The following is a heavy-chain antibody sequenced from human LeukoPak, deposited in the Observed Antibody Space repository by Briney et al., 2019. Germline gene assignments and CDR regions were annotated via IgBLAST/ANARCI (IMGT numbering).Heavy chain of an antibody. V-gene: IGHV3-23*01. CDR3: AKDRGVVVPAAFDY. CDR2: ISGSGGST. CDR1: GFTFSSYA. Sequence: GGSLILSCAASGFTFSSYAMSWVRQAPGKGLEWVSAISGSGGSTFYADSVKGRFTISRDNSKNTLSLQMNSLRVEDTALYYCAKDRGVVVPAAFDYWGQGTLVTVSS. J-gene: IGHJ4*02. D-gene: IGHD2-2*01.